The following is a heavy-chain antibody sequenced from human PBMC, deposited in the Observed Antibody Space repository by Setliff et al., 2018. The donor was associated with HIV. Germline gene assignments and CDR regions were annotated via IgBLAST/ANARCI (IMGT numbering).Heavy chain of an antibody. V-gene: IGHV1-69-2*01. Sequence: ASVKVSCKASKYTFTDYYMHWVQQAPGKGLEWMGRVDPEDDKTIYAEKFQGRVTMTTDTATSTAYMELRSLGSDDTAVYYCARAGHYDSSGTPWENAFDIWGQGTMVTVSS. CDR3: ARAGHYDSSGTPWENAFDI. D-gene: IGHD3-22*01. CDR1: KYTFTDYY. CDR2: VDPEDDKT. J-gene: IGHJ3*02.